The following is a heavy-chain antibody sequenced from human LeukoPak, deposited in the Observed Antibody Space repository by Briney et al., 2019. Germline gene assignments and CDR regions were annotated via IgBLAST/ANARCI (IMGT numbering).Heavy chain of an antibody. V-gene: IGHV4-59*01. J-gene: IGHJ4*02. Sequence: SETLSLTCTVSGGSISSYYWSWIRQPPGKGLEWIAYIHYSGNTKYNPSLKSRVTISADTSNNHFSLKLSSVTAADTAVYYCATHPFCNDDCYPFDYWGQGTLVTVSS. CDR2: IHYSGNT. CDR1: GGSISSYY. D-gene: IGHD2-21*01. CDR3: ATHPFCNDDCYPFDY.